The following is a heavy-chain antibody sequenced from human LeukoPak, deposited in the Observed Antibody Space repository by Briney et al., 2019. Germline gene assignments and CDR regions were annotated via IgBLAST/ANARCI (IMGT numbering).Heavy chain of an antibody. CDR3: ARATRGYDSGRDFDF. J-gene: IGHJ4*02. CDR2: INPSSGST. V-gene: IGHV1-46*01. Sequence: ASVKVSCKAFGYIFTSFHVHWVRQAPGHGLEWMALINPSSGSTKSAQKFQGRVTMTRDMSTSTVYMELSSLSSEDTAVYYCARATRGYDSGRDFDFWGQGTLVTVSS. CDR1: GYIFTSFH. D-gene: IGHD3-10*01.